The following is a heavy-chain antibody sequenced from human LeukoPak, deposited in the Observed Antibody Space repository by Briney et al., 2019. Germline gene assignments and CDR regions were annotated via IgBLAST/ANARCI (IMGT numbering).Heavy chain of an antibody. Sequence: SETLSLTCTVSGGSISSGSYYWSWIRQPAGKGLEWIGRIFTSGSTNYNPSLKTRVTISVDTSKNQFSLKLSSVTAADTAVYYCARGLRGLDYWGQGTLVTVSP. CDR3: ARGLRGLDY. CDR1: GGSISSGSYY. V-gene: IGHV4-61*02. CDR2: IFTSGST. J-gene: IGHJ4*02.